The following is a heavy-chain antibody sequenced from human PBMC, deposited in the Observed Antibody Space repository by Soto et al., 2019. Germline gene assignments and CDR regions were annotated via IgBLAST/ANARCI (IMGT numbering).Heavy chain of an antibody. CDR2: IYYSGST. D-gene: IGHD3-9*01. V-gene: IGHV4-59*01. Sequence: SETLSLTCTVSGGSISSYYWSWIRQPPGKGLEWIGYIYYSGSTNYNPSLKSRVTISVDTSKNQFSLKLSSVTAADTAVYYCARGPDYDILTGYDYWGQGTLVTVSS. J-gene: IGHJ4*02. CDR1: GGSISSYY. CDR3: ARGPDYDILTGYDY.